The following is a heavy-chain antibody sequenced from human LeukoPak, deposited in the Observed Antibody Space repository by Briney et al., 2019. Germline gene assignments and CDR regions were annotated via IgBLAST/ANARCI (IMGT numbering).Heavy chain of an antibody. J-gene: IGHJ6*03. D-gene: IGHD2-2*01. Sequence: ASVKVSCKASGYTFTGYYMHWVRQAPGQGLEWMGWINPNSGGTNYAQKFQGRVTMTRDTSISTAYMELSRLRSDDTAVYYCARQPVVPAATYYYYYMDVWGKGTTVTVSS. CDR2: INPNSGGT. V-gene: IGHV1-2*02. CDR3: ARQPVVPAATYYYYYMDV. CDR1: GYTFTGYY.